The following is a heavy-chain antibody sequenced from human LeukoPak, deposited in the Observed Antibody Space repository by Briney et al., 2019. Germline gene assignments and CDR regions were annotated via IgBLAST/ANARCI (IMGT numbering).Heavy chain of an antibody. CDR2: ISGSGGST. CDR3: AKDLRITMVRGAMERDY. CDR1: GFTFSSYA. J-gene: IGHJ4*01. Sequence: GGSLRVSCADSGFTFSSYAMSWVRQAPGKGLEWVSAISGSGGSTYYADSVKGRFTISRDNSKNTLYLRMNSLRAEDTAVYYCAKDLRITMVRGAMERDYWGHRIIVSASS. V-gene: IGHV3-23*01. D-gene: IGHD3-10*01.